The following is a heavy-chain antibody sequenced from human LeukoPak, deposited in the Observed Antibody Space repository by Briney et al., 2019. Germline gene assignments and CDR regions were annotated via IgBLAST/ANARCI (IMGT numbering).Heavy chain of an antibody. D-gene: IGHD2-15*01. CDR3: AKCLRQCISGSCYSVQNYFDY. CDR2: ISGSGSST. Sequence: QPGGSLRLSCAASGFTFSSYAMSWVRQAPGKGLEWFSAISGSGSSTYYADSVKGRFTISRDNSKNTLYLQMNTLRAEDTAVYYCAKCLRQCISGSCYSVQNYFDYWGQGTLVTVSS. J-gene: IGHJ4*02. CDR1: GFTFSSYA. V-gene: IGHV3-23*01.